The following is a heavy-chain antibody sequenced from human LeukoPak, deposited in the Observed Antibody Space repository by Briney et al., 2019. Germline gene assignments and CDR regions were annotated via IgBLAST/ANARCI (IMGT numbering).Heavy chain of an antibody. CDR2: ISSDGSNK. J-gene: IGHJ5*02. Sequence: PGRSLRLFCAASGFSFRSYAMHGVRQAPGKGLEGVAVISSDGSNKNFADSVKGRFTISRDNYKNTLYLQMNRLRAEDTAVYYCTRESYNWTDRWGQGTLVTVSS. CDR3: TRESYNWTDR. D-gene: IGHD3-10*01. CDR1: GFSFRSYA. V-gene: IGHV3-30*01.